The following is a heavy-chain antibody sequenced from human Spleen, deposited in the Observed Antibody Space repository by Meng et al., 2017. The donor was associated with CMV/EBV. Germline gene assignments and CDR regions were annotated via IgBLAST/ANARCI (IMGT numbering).Heavy chain of an antibody. CDR1: GFTFSSYS. D-gene: IGHD1-7*01. Sequence: GGSLRLSCAASGFTFSSYSMNWVRQAPGKGLEWVSSISSSSSYIYYADSVKGRFTISRDNAKNSLYLQMNSLRAEDTAVYYCARCGTGTTGEFDYWGQGTLVTVSS. J-gene: IGHJ4*02. V-gene: IGHV3-21*01. CDR2: ISSSSSYI. CDR3: ARCGTGTTGEFDY.